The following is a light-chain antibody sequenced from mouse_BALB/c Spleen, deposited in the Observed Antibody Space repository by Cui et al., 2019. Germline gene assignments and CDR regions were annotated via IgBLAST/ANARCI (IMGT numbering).Light chain of an antibody. CDR1: QRIVDSNGNTY. CDR2: KVS. CDR3: FQGSHVPFT. Sequence: DVLMTLTPLSRLVRLGEHASISCQSSQRIVDSNGNTYLEWYLQKPGQSPKLLIYKVSNRCSGVPDRFSGSGAGTDFTPKISRVEAEDLGGYYCFQGSHVPFTFGSGTKLEIQ. J-gene: IGKJ4*01. V-gene: IGKV1-117*01.